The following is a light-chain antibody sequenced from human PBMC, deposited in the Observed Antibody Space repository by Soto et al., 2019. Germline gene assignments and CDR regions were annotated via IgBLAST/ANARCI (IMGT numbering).Light chain of an antibody. CDR2: EVS. CDR3: ISYTSSSTLVV. Sequence: QSALTQPASVSGSPGQSITISCTGTSSDVGGYNYVSWYQQHPGKAPKLMIYEVSNRPSGVSNRFSGSKSGNTASLTISGLQAEDEAEYYCISYTSSSTLVVFGGGTKLTVL. J-gene: IGLJ2*01. V-gene: IGLV2-14*01. CDR1: SSDVGGYNY.